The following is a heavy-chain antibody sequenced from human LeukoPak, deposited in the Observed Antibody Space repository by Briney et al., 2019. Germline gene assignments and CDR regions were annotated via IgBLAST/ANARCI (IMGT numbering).Heavy chain of an antibody. Sequence: ASVKVSCKASAYTFTGYYIHWVRQAPGQGLEWMGIINPSGGRTGNAQKSQGRATMTRDMSRSTVYMELSSLRSEDTAVYFCARDNSVGDYAWWFDPWGQGTLVTVSS. J-gene: IGHJ5*02. D-gene: IGHD1-26*01. CDR2: INPSGGRT. CDR1: AYTFTGYY. V-gene: IGHV1-46*01. CDR3: ARDNSVGDYAWWFDP.